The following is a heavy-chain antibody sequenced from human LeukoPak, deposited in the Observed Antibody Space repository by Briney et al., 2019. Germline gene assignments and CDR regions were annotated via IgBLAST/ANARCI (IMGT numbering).Heavy chain of an antibody. Sequence: PGGSLRLSCAASGFTFSSYAMSWVRQAPGKGLEWVSAISGSGGSTYYVDSVKGRFTISRDNSKNTLYLQMNSLRAEDTAVYYCAKDLQWELLSPIDYWGQGTLVTVSS. D-gene: IGHD1-26*01. CDR3: AKDLQWELLSPIDY. CDR1: GFTFSSYA. V-gene: IGHV3-23*01. J-gene: IGHJ4*02. CDR2: ISGSGGST.